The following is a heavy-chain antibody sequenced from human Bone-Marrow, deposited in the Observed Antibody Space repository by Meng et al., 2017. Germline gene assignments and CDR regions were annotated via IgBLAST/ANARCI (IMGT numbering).Heavy chain of an antibody. CDR3: ARDAGRAAGPR. J-gene: IGHJ4*02. D-gene: IGHD6-13*01. Sequence: QKQLVQSGGEVKPPGASVRVSCKASGYTFTGYYIHWVRQAPGQGLEWLGRIDCNNGGAIYAQKFQDRVTMTRDTSITTAYMDLSRLTSDDTAVYYCARDAGRAAGPRWGQGTLVTVSS. CDR1: GYTFTGYY. CDR2: IDCNNGGA. V-gene: IGHV1-2*06.